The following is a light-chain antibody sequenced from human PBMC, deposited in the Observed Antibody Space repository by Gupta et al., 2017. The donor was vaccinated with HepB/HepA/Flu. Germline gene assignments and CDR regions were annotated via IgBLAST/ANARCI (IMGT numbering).Light chain of an antibody. Sequence: IQMTQSPTSLSASVGDRVTITCRASHSISRYLNWYQQKPGKAPNLLIYAASSLHSGVPSRFSGSGSGTDFTLTISKLQPEDFASYYCLQGDSSPITFGGGTKLEIK. CDR2: AAS. V-gene: IGKV1-39*01. CDR1: HSISRY. J-gene: IGKJ4*01. CDR3: LQGDSSPIT.